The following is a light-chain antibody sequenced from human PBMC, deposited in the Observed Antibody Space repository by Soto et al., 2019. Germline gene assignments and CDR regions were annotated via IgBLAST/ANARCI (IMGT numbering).Light chain of an antibody. J-gene: IGKJ2*01. CDR2: DAS. CDR3: QQHDDYSHAT. V-gene: IGKV1-5*01. CDR1: QAISTF. Sequence: DIPMTQSPSTLSASVGDRVTITCRASQAISTFLAWYQHKPGKAPKLLIYDASTLQTGVPSRFRGSGFGTEFTLTITGLQPDDFATYYCQQHDDYSHATFGQGTKVEIK.